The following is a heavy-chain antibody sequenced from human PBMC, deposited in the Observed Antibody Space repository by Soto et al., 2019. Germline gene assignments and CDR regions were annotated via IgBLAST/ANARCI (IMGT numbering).Heavy chain of an antibody. V-gene: IGHV4-34*01. CDR2: INHSGST. Sequence: SQTLSLTCAVYCGSFSGYYWSWIRQPPGKGLEWIGEINHSGSTNYNPSLKSRVTISVDTSKNQFSLKLSSVAAADTALYYCARYPSPNRYYDYIWGSCRLAPRFDYWARGTLVAGSS. CDR1: CGSFSGYY. CDR3: ARYPSPNRYYDYIWGSCRLAPRFDY. D-gene: IGHD3-16*02. J-gene: IGHJ4*01.